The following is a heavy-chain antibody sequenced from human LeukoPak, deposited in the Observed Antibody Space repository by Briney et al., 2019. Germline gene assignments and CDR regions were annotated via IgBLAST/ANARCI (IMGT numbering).Heavy chain of an antibody. CDR1: GGSISNYY. Sequence: SETLSLTCTVSGGSISNYYWSWIRQPPGKGLEWIGYIYSSGSTNYNPSLKSRVTISVDTSKKHFSLKLSSVTAADTAVYYCARTLLREGDFDYWGQGTLVTVSS. V-gene: IGHV4-59*08. CDR2: IYSSGST. J-gene: IGHJ4*02. D-gene: IGHD3-10*01. CDR3: ARTLLREGDFDY.